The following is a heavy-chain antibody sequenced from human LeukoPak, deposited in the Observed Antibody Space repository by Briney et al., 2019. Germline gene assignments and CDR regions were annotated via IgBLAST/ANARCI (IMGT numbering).Heavy chain of an antibody. Sequence: GGSLRLSCATSGFTFSSSWMSLVRQAPGKGLECVANIKEDGREKYYVDSVKGRFTISRDNAKNSLYLQMSSLRAEDTAVYYCARGGRPDYWGQGTLVTVSS. CDR1: GFTFSSSW. J-gene: IGHJ4*02. CDR3: ARGGRPDY. CDR2: IKEDGREK. D-gene: IGHD3-10*01. V-gene: IGHV3-7*01.